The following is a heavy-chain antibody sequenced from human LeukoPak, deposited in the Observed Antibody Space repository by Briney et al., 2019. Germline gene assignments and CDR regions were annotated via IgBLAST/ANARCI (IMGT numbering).Heavy chain of an antibody. CDR1: GFTFSDYY. CDR2: IKNKANSYTT. J-gene: IGHJ4*02. D-gene: IGHD3-16*01. V-gene: IGHV3-72*01. Sequence: PGGSLRLSCAASGFTFSDYYMDWVRQAPGKGLEWVGRIKNKANSYTTEYAASVKGRFTISRDDSKNSLYLQMNSLKTEDTAVYYCVKMGGGGYWGQGTLVTVSS. CDR3: VKMGGGGY.